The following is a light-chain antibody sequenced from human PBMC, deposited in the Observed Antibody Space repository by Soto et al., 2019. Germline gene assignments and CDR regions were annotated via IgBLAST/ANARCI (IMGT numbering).Light chain of an antibody. Sequence: EVMLTQSPGTLSLSPGERATLSCRASQSVSSNYFAWYQQKSGPAPRLIIYGASNRATGIPDRFSGSGSGTDFTLTIRRLESEDFAVYYCQQYDTSPRTFGQGTKVEFK. CDR1: QSVSSNY. V-gene: IGKV3-20*01. CDR3: QQYDTSPRT. CDR2: GAS. J-gene: IGKJ1*01.